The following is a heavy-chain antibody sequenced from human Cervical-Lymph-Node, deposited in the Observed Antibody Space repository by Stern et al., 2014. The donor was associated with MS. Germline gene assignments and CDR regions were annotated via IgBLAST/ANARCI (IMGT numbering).Heavy chain of an antibody. D-gene: IGHD6-19*01. J-gene: IGHJ4*02. Sequence: QVQLVQSGAEVKKPGSSVKVSCKASVGTFSSYAISWVRQAPGQVLEWMGGIIPIFGTANYAQKFQGRVTITADKSTSTAYMELSSLRSEDTAVYYCARDSIAVAGTFDYWGQGTLVTVSS. CDR1: VGTFSSYA. CDR3: ARDSIAVAGTFDY. CDR2: IIPIFGTA. V-gene: IGHV1-69*06.